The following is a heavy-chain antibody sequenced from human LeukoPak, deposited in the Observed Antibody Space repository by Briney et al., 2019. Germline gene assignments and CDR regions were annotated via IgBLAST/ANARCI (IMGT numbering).Heavy chain of an antibody. J-gene: IGHJ4*02. CDR1: GGSISSSSYY. V-gene: IGHV4-39*07. Sequence: PSETLSLTCTVSGGSISSSSYYWGWIRQPPGKGLEWIGSIYYSGSTYYNPSLKSRVTISVDTSKNQFSLKLSSVTAADTAVYYCARVLKGRAPFDYWGQGTLVTVSS. CDR2: IYYSGST. CDR3: ARVLKGRAPFDY.